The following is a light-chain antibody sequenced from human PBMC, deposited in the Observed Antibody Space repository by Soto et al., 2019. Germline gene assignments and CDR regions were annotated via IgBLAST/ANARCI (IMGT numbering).Light chain of an antibody. J-gene: IGLJ1*01. CDR2: SNN. V-gene: IGLV1-44*01. CDR1: SSNIGSNT. CDR3: AAWDDSLNVRV. Sequence: QSVLTQPPSASGTPGQRVTSSCSGSSSNIGSNTVNWYQQLPGTAPKLLIYSNNQRPSGVPDRFSGSKSGTSASLAISGLQSEDEADYYCAAWDDSLNVRVFGTGTKLTVL.